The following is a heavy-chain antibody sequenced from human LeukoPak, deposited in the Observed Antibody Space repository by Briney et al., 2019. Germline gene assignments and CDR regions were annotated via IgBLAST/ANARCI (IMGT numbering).Heavy chain of an antibody. J-gene: IGHJ5*02. CDR2: IYYSGST. V-gene: IGHV4-39*01. D-gene: IGHD4-17*01. Sequence: SETLSLTCTVSGGSISSSSYYWGWIRQPPGKGLEWIGSIYYSGSTYYNPSLKSRVTISVDTSKNQFSLKLSSVTAADTAVYYCARQTTVTVFYSWFDPWGQGTLATVSS. CDR1: GGSISSSSYY. CDR3: ARQTTVTVFYSWFDP.